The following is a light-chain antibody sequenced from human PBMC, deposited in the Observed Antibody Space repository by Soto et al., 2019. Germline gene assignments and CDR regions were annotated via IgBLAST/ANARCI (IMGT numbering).Light chain of an antibody. Sequence: DIVLTQAPATLSLSPGERATLSCRASHSVSSFLAWYQQKPGQAHRLLIYDASNRATGIPARFSGSGSGTDFTLTISSLEPEDLALYYCQLRSDWPRRTVGGGTKVDSK. CDR3: QLRSDWPRRT. CDR2: DAS. V-gene: IGKV3-11*01. CDR1: HSVSSF. J-gene: IGKJ4*01.